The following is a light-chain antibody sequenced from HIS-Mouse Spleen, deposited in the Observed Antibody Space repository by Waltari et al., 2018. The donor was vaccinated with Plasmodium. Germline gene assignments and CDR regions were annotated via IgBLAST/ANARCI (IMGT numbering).Light chain of an antibody. V-gene: IGKV3-20*01. CDR2: GAS. CDR3: QQYGSSQFT. Sequence: EIVLTQSPGTLSLSPGERATLSCRASQSVSSSYLAWYQQKPGQAPRLLIDGASSRTTGIPDRFSGSGSGTDFTLTISRLEPEDVAVYYCQQYGSSQFTFGPGTKVDIK. J-gene: IGKJ3*01. CDR1: QSVSSSY.